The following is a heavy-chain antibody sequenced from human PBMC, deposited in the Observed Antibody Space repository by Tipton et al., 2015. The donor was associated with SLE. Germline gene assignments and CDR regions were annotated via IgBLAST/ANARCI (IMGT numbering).Heavy chain of an antibody. D-gene: IGHD6-6*01. CDR3: ARQEARHYYYYYMDV. CDR1: GGSISSSSYY. CDR2: IYYSGST. Sequence: TLSLTCTVSGGSISSSSYYWGWIRQPPGTGLEWIGSIYYSGSTYYNPSLKSRVTISVDTSKNQFSLKLSSVTAADTAVYYCARQEARHYYYYYMDVWGKGTTVTVSS. V-gene: IGHV4-39*01. J-gene: IGHJ6*03.